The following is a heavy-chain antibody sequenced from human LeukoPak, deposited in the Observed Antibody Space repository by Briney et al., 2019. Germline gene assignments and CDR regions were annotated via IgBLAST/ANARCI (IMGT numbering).Heavy chain of an antibody. CDR3: AAYSSGWSTKDY. CDR2: IKQDGSEK. D-gene: IGHD6-19*01. Sequence: PGGSLRLSCAASAFTISSYWMSWVRQAPGKGLEWVANIKQDGSEKYYVDSVKGRFTISRDNAKNSLYLQMNSLRAEDTAVYYCAAYSSGWSTKDYWGQGTLVTVSS. CDR1: AFTISSYW. V-gene: IGHV3-7*03. J-gene: IGHJ4*02.